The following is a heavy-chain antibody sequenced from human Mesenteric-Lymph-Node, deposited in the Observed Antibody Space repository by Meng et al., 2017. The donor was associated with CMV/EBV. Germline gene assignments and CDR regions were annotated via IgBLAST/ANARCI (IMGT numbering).Heavy chain of an antibody. D-gene: IGHD1-26*01. V-gene: IGHV1-58*01. Sequence: SVKVSCKASGFTFTSSAVQWVRQARGQRLEWIGWIVVGSGNTNYAQKFQERVTITRDMSTSTAYMELSSLRSEDTAVYYCAAAQVGASYYYYGMDVWGQGTTVTVSS. CDR3: AAAQVGASYYYYGMDV. J-gene: IGHJ6*02. CDR2: IVVGSGNT. CDR1: GFTFTSSA.